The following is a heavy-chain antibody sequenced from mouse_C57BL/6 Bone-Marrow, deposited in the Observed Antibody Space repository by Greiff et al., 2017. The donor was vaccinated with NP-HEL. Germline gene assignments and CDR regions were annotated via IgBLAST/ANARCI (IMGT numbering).Heavy chain of an antibody. CDR2: INPSSGYT. CDR1: GYTFTSYW. J-gene: IGHJ4*01. D-gene: IGHD3-3*01. V-gene: IGHV1-7*01. Sequence: QVQLQQSGAELAKPGASVKLSCKASGYTFTSYWMHWVKQRPGQGLEWIGYINPSSGYTKYNQKFKDKVTLTADKSSSTAYMQLSSLTYEDSAVYYCARRRGRAMDYWGQGTSVTVSS. CDR3: ARRRGRAMDY.